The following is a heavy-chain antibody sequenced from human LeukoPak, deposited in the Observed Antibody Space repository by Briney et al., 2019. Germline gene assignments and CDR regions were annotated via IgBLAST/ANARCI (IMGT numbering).Heavy chain of an antibody. D-gene: IGHD3-22*01. Sequence: ASVKVSCKASGYTFTSYGISWVRQAPGQGLEWMGWISAYNGNTNYAQKLQGRVTMTTDTSTSTAYMELRSLRSDDTAVYYCASLGKLYYYDSSGPSGSYAFDIWGQGTMVTVSS. CDR3: ASLGKLYYYDSSGPSGSYAFDI. J-gene: IGHJ3*02. V-gene: IGHV1-18*01. CDR1: GYTFTSYG. CDR2: ISAYNGNT.